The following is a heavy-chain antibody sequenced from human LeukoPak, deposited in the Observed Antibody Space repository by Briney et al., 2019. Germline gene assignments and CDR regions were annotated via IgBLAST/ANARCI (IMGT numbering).Heavy chain of an antibody. J-gene: IGHJ4*02. CDR3: ARDFYLPGMASGGRVY. V-gene: IGHV3-74*01. CDR2: INSDGSST. CDR1: GFTFHTYW. Sequence: PGGSLRLSCAASGFTFHTYWMHWIREVPGKGLVCVSRINSDGSSTAYADSVKGRFTISRDNAKNTLFLQMNSLRAEDTAVYYCARDFYLPGMASGGRVYWGQGTLVTVSS. D-gene: IGHD5-24*01.